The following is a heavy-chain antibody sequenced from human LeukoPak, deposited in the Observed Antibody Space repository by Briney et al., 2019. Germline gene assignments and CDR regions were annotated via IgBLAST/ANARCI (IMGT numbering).Heavy chain of an antibody. Sequence: PSETLSLTCAVYGGSFSGYSWSWIRQPPGKGLEWIGEINHSGSTNYNPSLKSRVTISLDTSKSQFSLKLSSVTAADTAVYYCAGGKIWSAFYWLDYWGQGTLVTVSS. CDR3: AGGKIWSAFYWLDY. CDR1: GGSFSGYS. CDR2: INHSGST. D-gene: IGHD3-3*01. V-gene: IGHV4-34*01. J-gene: IGHJ4*02.